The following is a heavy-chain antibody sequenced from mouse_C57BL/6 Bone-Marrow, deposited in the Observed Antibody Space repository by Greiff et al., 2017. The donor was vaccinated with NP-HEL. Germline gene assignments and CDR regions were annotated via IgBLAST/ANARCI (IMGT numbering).Heavy chain of an antibody. J-gene: IGHJ3*01. V-gene: IGHV5-4*03. CDR3: ARVMITRVAY. CDR2: ISVGGSYT. CDR1: GFTFSSYA. D-gene: IGHD2-4*01. Sequence: EVKLVESGGGLVKPGGSLKLSCAASGFTFSSYAMSWVRQTPEKRLEWVATISVGGSYTYYPDNVKGRFTISRDNAKNNLYLQMSHLKSEDTAMYYCARVMITRVAYWGQGTLVTVSA.